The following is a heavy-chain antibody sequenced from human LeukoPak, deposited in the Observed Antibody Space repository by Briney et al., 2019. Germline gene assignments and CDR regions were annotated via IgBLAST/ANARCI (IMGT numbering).Heavy chain of an antibody. CDR1: GFTFSSYW. CDR2: IKQDGSEK. Sequence: GGSLRLSCAASGFTFSSYWMSWVRQAPGKGLEWVANIKQDGSEKYYVDSVKGRFTISRDNAKNSLYLQMNSLRAEDTALYYCARDGFYYDSSGSFDYWGQGTLVTVSS. J-gene: IGHJ4*02. V-gene: IGHV3-7*03. D-gene: IGHD3-22*01. CDR3: ARDGFYYDSSGSFDY.